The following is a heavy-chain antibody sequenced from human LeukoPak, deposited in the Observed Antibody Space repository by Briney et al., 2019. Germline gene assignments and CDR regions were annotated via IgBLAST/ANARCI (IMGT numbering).Heavy chain of an antibody. CDR3: ARAYTMIVVNYFDY. Sequence: ASVKVSCKASGYTFTSYDINWVRQATGQGLEWMGWMNPNSGNTGYAQKFRGRVTMTRNTSISTAYMELSSLRSEDTAVYYCARAYTMIVVNYFDYWGQGTLVTVSS. V-gene: IGHV1-8*01. CDR1: GYTFTSYD. D-gene: IGHD3-22*01. CDR2: MNPNSGNT. J-gene: IGHJ4*02.